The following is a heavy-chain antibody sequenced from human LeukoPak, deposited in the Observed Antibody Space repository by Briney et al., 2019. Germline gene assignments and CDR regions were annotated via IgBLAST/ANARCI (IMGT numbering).Heavy chain of an antibody. J-gene: IGHJ4*02. V-gene: IGHV3-74*01. Sequence: GGSLRLSCGVSGFTFSSFWMHWVRQAPGKGLVWVSRINSDGSSPIYADSVKGGFTISRDNAKNTLYLQMNSVRAEDTAVYYCARGAGYFDYWGQGALVTVSS. CDR2: INSDGSSP. CDR3: ARGAGYFDY. CDR1: GFTFSSFW.